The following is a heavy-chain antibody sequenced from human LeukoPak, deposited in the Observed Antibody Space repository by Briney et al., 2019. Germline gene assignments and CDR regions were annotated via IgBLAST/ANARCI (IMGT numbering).Heavy chain of an antibody. J-gene: IGHJ4*02. V-gene: IGHV3-15*01. Sequence: PGGSLRLSCAASGFTFSNAWMSWVRQAPGKGLEWVGRIKSNTDGGTTDYAAPVKGRFTISRDDSKNTLYLQMNSLKTEDIAVYYCTTGVHYYDSSGYTRVDYWGQGTLVTVSS. CDR1: GFTFSNAW. CDR2: IKSNTDGGTT. D-gene: IGHD3-22*01. CDR3: TTGVHYYDSSGYTRVDY.